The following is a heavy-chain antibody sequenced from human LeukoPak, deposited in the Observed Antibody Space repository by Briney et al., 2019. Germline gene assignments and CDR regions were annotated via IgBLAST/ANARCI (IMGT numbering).Heavy chain of an antibody. Sequence: PGGSLRLSCAASGFTFSAFTMNWVRQAPGKGLEWVSSISSSSYYIYYADSVKGRFTTSRDNARNSLYLQMNSLRAEDTAIYYCARVMCDDCYPTYSSYYMDVWGKGTTVTVSS. D-gene: IGHD2-21*02. CDR1: GFTFSAFT. V-gene: IGHV3-21*01. J-gene: IGHJ6*03. CDR3: ARVMCDDCYPTYSSYYMDV. CDR2: ISSSSYYI.